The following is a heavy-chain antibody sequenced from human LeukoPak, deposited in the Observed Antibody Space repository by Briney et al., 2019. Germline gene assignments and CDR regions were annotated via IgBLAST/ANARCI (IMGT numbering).Heavy chain of an antibody. Sequence: ASVKVSCKASGYTFINYDINWVRQAPGQGLEYLGWMNPNNGYTGSAQKFHGRVTMTRDTSIQTAYLELTTLTSDDTAVYYCARGYDYFHGMDVWGQGTTVSVSS. J-gene: IGHJ6*02. CDR1: GYTFINYD. CDR2: MNPNNGYT. V-gene: IGHV1-8*02. CDR3: ARGYDYFHGMDV.